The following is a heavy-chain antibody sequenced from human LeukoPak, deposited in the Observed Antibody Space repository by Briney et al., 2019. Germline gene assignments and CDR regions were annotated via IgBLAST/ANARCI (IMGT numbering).Heavy chain of an antibody. CDR2: IYYSGST. CDR1: GGSISSYY. J-gene: IGHJ4*02. CDR3: ARTRISYFDY. D-gene: IGHD2/OR15-2a*01. V-gene: IGHV4-59*01. Sequence: SETLSLTCTVSGGSISSYYWSWIRQPPGKGLEWIGYIYYSGSTNYNPSLKSRVTISVDMSKNQFSLKLSSVTAADTAVYYCARTRISYFDYWGQGTLVTVSS.